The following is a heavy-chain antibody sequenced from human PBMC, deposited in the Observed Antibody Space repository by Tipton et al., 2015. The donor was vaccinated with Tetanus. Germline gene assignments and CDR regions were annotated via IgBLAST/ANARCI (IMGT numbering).Heavy chain of an antibody. CDR3: EGDDYYETSLRDYYGEEV. J-gene: IGHJ6*02. CDR1: GGSITKDY. V-gene: IGHV4-59*01. Sequence: TLSLTCNVSGGSITKDYWSWIRQSPGKTLEWIGYISHSGSPNYNPSLKSRATVSVDTSKNQFSLDLTSVTAADTAVYFCEGDDYYETSLRDYYGEEVWGQGTTVTVSS. D-gene: IGHD3-16*01. CDR2: ISHSGSP.